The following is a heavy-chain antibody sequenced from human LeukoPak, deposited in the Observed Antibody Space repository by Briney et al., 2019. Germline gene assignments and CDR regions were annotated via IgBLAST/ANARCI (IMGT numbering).Heavy chain of an antibody. CDR3: ARVGVVPAAMMGTYYYYYMDV. CDR1: GGSFSGYY. J-gene: IGHJ6*03. D-gene: IGHD2-2*01. Sequence: SETLSLTCAVYGGSFSGYYWSWIRQPPGKGLEWIGEINHSGSTNYNPSLKSRVTMSVDTSKNQFSLKLSSVTAADTAVYYCARVGVVPAAMMGTYYYYYMDVWGKGTTVTVSS. CDR2: INHSGST. V-gene: IGHV4-34*01.